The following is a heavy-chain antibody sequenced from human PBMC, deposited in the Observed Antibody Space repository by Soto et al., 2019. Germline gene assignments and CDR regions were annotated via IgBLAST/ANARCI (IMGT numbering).Heavy chain of an antibody. V-gene: IGHV3-15*01. J-gene: IGHJ3*02. D-gene: IGHD1-1*01. CDR1: GFTFSNAW. Sequence: VGSLRLSCAASGFTFSNAWMSWVRQAPGKGLEWVGRIKSKTDGGTTDYAAPVKGRFTISRDDSKNTLYLQMNSLKTEDTAVYYCTTDPENWNPEAFDIWGQGTMVTVSS. CDR3: TTDPENWNPEAFDI. CDR2: IKSKTDGGTT.